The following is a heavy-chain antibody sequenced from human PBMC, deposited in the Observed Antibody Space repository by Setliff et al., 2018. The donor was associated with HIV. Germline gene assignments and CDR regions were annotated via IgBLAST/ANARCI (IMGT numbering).Heavy chain of an antibody. J-gene: IGHJ6*02. CDR3: AKTTYNWGITGGMDV. D-gene: IGHD7-27*01. CDR2: ITWDSTIT. Sequence: GGSLRLSCAASGFSFGDHTVHWVRQCPGKGLEWVALITWDSTITDYSESVKGRFTISSDNSQSYLYLQMNSLKTEDSALYHCAKTTYNWGITGGMDVWGQGTTVTVSS. CDR1: GFSFGDHT. V-gene: IGHV3-43*01.